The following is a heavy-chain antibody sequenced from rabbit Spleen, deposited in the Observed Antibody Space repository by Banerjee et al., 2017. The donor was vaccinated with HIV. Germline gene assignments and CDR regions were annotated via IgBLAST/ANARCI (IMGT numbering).Heavy chain of an antibody. V-gene: IGHV1S45*01. CDR2: IYAGSSGNT. J-gene: IGHJ4*01. Sequence: QEQLVESGGGLVQPGASLTLTCTASGFSFSGNYYMFWVRQAPGKGLEWIACIYAGSSGNTYYASWAKGRFTISKTSSTTVTLQMTSLTAADTATYFCARMIWSGDSNLWGPGTLVTVS. CDR1: GFSFSGNYY. D-gene: IGHD7-1*01. CDR3: ARMIWSGDSNL.